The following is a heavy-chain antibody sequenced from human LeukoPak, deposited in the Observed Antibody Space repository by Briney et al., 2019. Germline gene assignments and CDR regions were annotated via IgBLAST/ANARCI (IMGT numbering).Heavy chain of an antibody. D-gene: IGHD1-26*01. Sequence: GGSLRLSCAASGFTFSSYAMHWVRQAPGKGLEWVAAISYDGSNKYYADSVKGRFTISRDNSKNTLYLQMNSLRAEDTAVYYCARVIVGATTVLGEYYFDYWGQGTLVTVSS. CDR1: GFTFSSYA. CDR2: ISYDGSNK. CDR3: ARVIVGATTVLGEYYFDY. J-gene: IGHJ4*02. V-gene: IGHV3-30*04.